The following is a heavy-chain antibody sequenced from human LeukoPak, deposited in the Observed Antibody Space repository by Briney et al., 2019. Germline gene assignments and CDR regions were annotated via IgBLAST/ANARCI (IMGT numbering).Heavy chain of an antibody. J-gene: IGHJ4*02. V-gene: IGHV3-74*01. D-gene: IGHD3-16*01. Sequence: PGGSLRLSCAVSGLSFCNYWMDWVRQAPGKGLVWVARTNLHGTTVDYADSVKGRFTISRDNAKNTLFLQMNSLRAEDPAVYYCASAYTYVRLGDHWGQGTLVTVSS. CDR3: ASAYTYVRLGDH. CDR2: TNLHGTTV. CDR1: GLSFCNYW.